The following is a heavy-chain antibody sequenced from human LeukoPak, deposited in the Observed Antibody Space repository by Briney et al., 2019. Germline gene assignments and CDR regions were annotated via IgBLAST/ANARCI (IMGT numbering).Heavy chain of an antibody. V-gene: IGHV5-51*01. D-gene: IGHD2-15*01. CDR1: GYTFPSYW. J-gene: IGHJ4*02. CDR2: IYVGGSDT. CDR3: ARLGYCSGGTCYKSYFDY. Sequence: HGESLKISCKGSGYTFPSYWIAWVRQMPGKGLEWMGVIYVGGSDTRYSPSFQGQVTISADKSISTPYLQWGSLKASDTAMYYCARLGYCSGGTCYKSYFDYWGQGTLVTVSS.